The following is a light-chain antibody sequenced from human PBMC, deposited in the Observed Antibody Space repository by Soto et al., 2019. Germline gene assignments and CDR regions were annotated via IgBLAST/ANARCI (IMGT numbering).Light chain of an antibody. CDR2: GAS. V-gene: IGKV1-39*01. CDR1: QTVDIN. J-gene: IGKJ1*01. Sequence: DIQMTQSPSSLSASVGDRVGFTCRASQTVDINLNWYQQKPGKAPNLLMYGASSLQSGVPSRFSGSGSGTDFTLTISSLQPEDFATYYCQQSYSVPLTFGQGTKVDIK. CDR3: QQSYSVPLT.